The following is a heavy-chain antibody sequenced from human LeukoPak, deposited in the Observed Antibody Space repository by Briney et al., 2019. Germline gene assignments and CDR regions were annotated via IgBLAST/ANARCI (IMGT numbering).Heavy chain of an antibody. Sequence: ASVKVSCKATGYTFSGYYIHWVRQAPGQGLEWMGWINPNSGGTNYAQKFQGRVTMTRDTSISTAYMELSNLRSDDTAVYFCARDRARFSGSYFGVKGMPYNYYYMDVWGKGTTVTVSS. CDR1: GYTFSGYY. CDR3: ARDRARFSGSYFGVKGMPYNYYYMDV. J-gene: IGHJ6*03. D-gene: IGHD1-26*01. V-gene: IGHV1-2*02. CDR2: INPNSGGT.